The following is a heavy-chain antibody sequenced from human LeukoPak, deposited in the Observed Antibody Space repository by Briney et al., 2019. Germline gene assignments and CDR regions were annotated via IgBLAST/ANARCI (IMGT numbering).Heavy chain of an antibody. V-gene: IGHV4-34*01. Sequence: SETLSLTCAVYGGSFSGYYWSWIRQPPGKGLEWIGEINHSGSTNYNPSLKSRVTISVDTSKNQFSLKLSSVTAADTAVYYCARDHSYGQFDYWGQGTLVTVSS. D-gene: IGHD5-18*01. CDR3: ARDHSYGQFDY. CDR1: GGSFSGYY. CDR2: INHSGST. J-gene: IGHJ4*02.